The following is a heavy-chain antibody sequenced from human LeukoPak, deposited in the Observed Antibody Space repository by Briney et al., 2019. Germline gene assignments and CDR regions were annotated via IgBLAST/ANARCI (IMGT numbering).Heavy chain of an antibody. CDR2: ISYDGSNK. Sequence: PGRSLRLSCAASGFTFSSYAMHWVRQAPGKGLEWVAVISYDGSNKYYADSVKGRFTISRDNSKNTLYLQMNSLRAEDTAVYYCAGLLGYCSSTSCYDYWGQGTLVTVSS. CDR3: AGLLGYCSSTSCYDY. V-gene: IGHV3-30-3*01. CDR1: GFTFSSYA. J-gene: IGHJ4*02. D-gene: IGHD2-2*01.